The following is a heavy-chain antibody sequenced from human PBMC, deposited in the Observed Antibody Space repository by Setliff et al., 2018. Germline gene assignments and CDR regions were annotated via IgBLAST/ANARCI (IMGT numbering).Heavy chain of an antibody. CDR2: IKQDGSEK. CDR1: RFTFSNYW. CDR3: ARAHSSTLSVHDY. J-gene: IGHJ4*02. V-gene: IGHV3-7*01. Sequence: GSLRLSCAASRFTFSNYWMSWVRQAPGKGLEWVANIKQDGSEKYYVDSVKGRFTISRDNAKNSLYLQMNSLRAEDTAVYYCARAHSSTLSVHDYWGQGTLVTVSS. D-gene: IGHD2-2*01.